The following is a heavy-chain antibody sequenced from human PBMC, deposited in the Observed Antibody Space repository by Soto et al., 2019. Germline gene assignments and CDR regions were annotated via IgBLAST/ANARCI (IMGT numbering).Heavy chain of an antibody. CDR3: AGHRKTAMVFEF. D-gene: IGHD5-18*01. J-gene: IGHJ4*02. V-gene: IGHV4-59*08. Sequence: SDTLSLICSVSDYSACCYYFSFFRQPQGKGLEWIGYIYHSGGTNYDPSLRSRVTISMDRSKNQVSLKLRSVTAADTAVHHCAGHRKTAMVFEFWGQGALVPVSS. CDR1: DYSACCYY. CDR2: IYHSGGT.